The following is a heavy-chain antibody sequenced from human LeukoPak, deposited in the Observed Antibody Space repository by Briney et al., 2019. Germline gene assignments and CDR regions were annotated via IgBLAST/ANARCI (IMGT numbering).Heavy chain of an antibody. D-gene: IGHD3-22*01. V-gene: IGHV3-11*01. CDR3: ARVSASSGYYR. J-gene: IGHJ4*02. CDR2: ITTSGNTV. CDR1: RFTFSDYD. Sequence: GGSLRLSCAASRFTFSDYDMSWIRQAPGKGLDWVSYITTSGNTVYYADSVKGRFTISRDNAKNSFFLQMNSLRAEDTAVYYCARVSASSGYYRWGQGTLVTVSS.